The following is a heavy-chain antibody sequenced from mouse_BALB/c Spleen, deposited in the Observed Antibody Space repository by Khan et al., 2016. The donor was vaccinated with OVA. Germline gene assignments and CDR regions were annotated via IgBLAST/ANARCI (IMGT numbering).Heavy chain of an antibody. Sequence: QVQLKQSGTELARPGASVNLSCKASGYTFTDFYINWVKQRSGQGLEWIGEISPGSGDTYYNEKFKGKATLTADKSSSTAYMQLSSLTSEASAVHFCASRNYFGYTFAYWGQGTLVTVSA. CDR3: ASRNYFGYTFAY. CDR2: ISPGSGDT. J-gene: IGHJ3*01. D-gene: IGHD1-2*01. V-gene: IGHV1-77*01. CDR1: GYTFTDFY.